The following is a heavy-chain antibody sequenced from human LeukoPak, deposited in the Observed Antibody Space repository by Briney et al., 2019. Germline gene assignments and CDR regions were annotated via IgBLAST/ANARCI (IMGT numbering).Heavy chain of an antibody. V-gene: IGHV3-74*01. CDR3: VRVPTNSYGFGQ. CDR2: INEDGTGA. Sequence: AGGSLRLSCAASGFSLITYWMHWVRQAPGKGLVWVAHINEDGTGASHADSVKGRFTISIDNAKNTLYLQMNGLRVDDTAVYYCVRVPTNSYGFGQWGQGSLVTVSS. J-gene: IGHJ4*02. CDR1: GFSLITYW. D-gene: IGHD5-18*01.